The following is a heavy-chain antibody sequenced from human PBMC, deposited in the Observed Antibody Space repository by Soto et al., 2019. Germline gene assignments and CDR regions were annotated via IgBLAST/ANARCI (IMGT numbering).Heavy chain of an antibody. Sequence: WASVKVSCKASGYTFTGYYMHWVRQAPGQGLEWMGWINPNSGGTNYAQKFQGRVTMTRDTSISTAYMELSRLRSDDTAVYYCARAYSSGWYQGRYYYDSSGLPPSYGFDYWCQGTLVTVSS. V-gene: IGHV1-2*02. CDR2: INPNSGGT. CDR1: GYTFTGYY. CDR3: ARAYSSGWYQGRYYYDSSGLPPSYGFDY. J-gene: IGHJ4*02. D-gene: IGHD3-22*01.